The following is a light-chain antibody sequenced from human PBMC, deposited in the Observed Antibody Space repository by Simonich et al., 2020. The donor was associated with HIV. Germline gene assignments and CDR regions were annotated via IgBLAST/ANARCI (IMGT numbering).Light chain of an antibody. CDR1: TSNIGINT. J-gene: IGLJ2*01. Sequence: QSVLTQPPSASGTPGQRVSISCSGSTSNIGINTVNWYQQLPGTAPKLLIYSNNQRPSGVPDRFSGSKSGTSASRAIRGLQSEDEADYYCAAWDDSLNGVVFGGGTKLSVL. CDR2: SNN. CDR3: AAWDDSLNGVV. V-gene: IGLV1-44*01.